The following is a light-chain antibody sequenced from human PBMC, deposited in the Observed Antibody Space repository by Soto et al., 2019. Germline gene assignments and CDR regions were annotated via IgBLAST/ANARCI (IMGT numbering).Light chain of an antibody. CDR3: YSYTSSSTVL. J-gene: IGLJ2*01. Sequence: QSALTQPASVSGSPGQSITISCTGISSDIGGYNYVSWYQQLPGKAPKLMIYDVSNRRSGVSNRFSGSKSDNTASLTISGLQAEDEADYYCYSYTSSSTVLFGGGTKLTVL. CDR1: SSDIGGYNY. CDR2: DVS. V-gene: IGLV2-14*03.